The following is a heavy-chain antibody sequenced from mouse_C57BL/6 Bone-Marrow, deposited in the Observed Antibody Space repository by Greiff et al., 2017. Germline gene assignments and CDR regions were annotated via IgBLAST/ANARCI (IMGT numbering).Heavy chain of an antibody. CDR2: FHPYNDDT. CDR1: GYTFTTYP. Sequence: VQLQQSGAELVKPGASVKMSCKASGYTFTTYPIEWMKQNHGKSLEWIGNFHPYNDDTKYNEKFKGKATLTVEKSSSTVYLELSRLTSDDSAVYYCARRSYYGSSYGDYFDYWGQGTTLTVSS. V-gene: IGHV1-47*01. J-gene: IGHJ2*01. D-gene: IGHD1-1*01. CDR3: ARRSYYGSSYGDYFDY.